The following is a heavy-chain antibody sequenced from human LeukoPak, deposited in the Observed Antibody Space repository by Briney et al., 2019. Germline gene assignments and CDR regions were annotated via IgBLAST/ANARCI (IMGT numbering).Heavy chain of an antibody. CDR3: ARDPSSSWYSIFAFDI. J-gene: IGHJ3*02. CDR2: IYYSGST. V-gene: IGHV4-39*07. Sequence: SETLSLTCTVSGGSISSSSYYWGWIRQPPGKGLEWIGSIYYSGSTYYNPSLKSRVTMSVDTSKNQFSLKLSSVTAADTAVYYCARDPSSSWYSIFAFDIWGQGTMVTVSS. CDR1: GGSISSSSYY. D-gene: IGHD6-13*01.